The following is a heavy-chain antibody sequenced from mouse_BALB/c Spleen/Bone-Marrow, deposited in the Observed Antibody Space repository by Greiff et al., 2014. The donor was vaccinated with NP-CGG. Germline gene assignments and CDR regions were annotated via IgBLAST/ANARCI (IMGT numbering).Heavy chain of an antibody. V-gene: IGHV1-80*01. D-gene: IGHD4-1*01. CDR3: ARVGNWADY. Sequence: VKLQESGAELVRPGSSVKISCKASGYAFSSYWMNWVKQRPGQGLEWIGQIYPGDGDTNYNGKFKGKATLTADKSSSTAYMQLSSLTSEDSAVYFCARVGNWADYWGQGTTLTVSS. CDR2: IYPGDGDT. CDR1: GYAFSSYW. J-gene: IGHJ2*01.